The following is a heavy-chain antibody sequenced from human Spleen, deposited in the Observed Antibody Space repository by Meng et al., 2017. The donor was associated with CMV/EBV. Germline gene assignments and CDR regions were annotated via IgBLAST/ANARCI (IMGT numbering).Heavy chain of an antibody. CDR1: GGSLSSAIYY. CDR2: IYSTGRT. V-gene: IGHV4-30-4*01. J-gene: IGHJ5*02. D-gene: IGHD3-10*02. CDR3: ARGMFWFDP. Sequence: LPCTVSGGSLSSAIYYWSWIRQSPERGLEWIGYIYSTGRTNYNPSLGSRVTISGDTSKNQFSLKLTSVTAADTAVYYCARGMFWFDPWGQGTLVTVSS.